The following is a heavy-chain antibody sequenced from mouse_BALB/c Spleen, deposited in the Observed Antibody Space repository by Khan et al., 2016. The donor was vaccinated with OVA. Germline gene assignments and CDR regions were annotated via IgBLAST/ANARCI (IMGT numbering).Heavy chain of an antibody. D-gene: IGHD3-3*01. V-gene: IGHV3-2*02. CDR1: GYSITSDYA. CDR2: ISYSGST. Sequence: EVKLLESGPGLVKPSQSLSLTCTVTGYSITSDYAWNWIRQFPGNKLEWMGYISYSGSTSYTPSLNSRISIPRDTSKNQLFLQLNSVTTEDTATYYCAGGRAYWGQGTLVTVSA. CDR3: AGGRAY. J-gene: IGHJ3*01.